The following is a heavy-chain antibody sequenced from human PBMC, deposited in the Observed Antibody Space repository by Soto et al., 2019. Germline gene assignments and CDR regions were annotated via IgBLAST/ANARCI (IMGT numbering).Heavy chain of an antibody. CDR1: GGTFNNSA. CDR2: IIPRLGTT. D-gene: IGHD6-13*01. CDR3: ARDLSNRFSYYFYALDV. J-gene: IGHJ6*02. V-gene: IGHV1-69*01. Sequence: QVQLVQSGAEVKKPGSSVKVSCKASGGTFNNSAISWVRQAPGQGLEWMGGIIPRLGTTNHAQRFQGRVTFTADESTTTAYMELSSLSSGDTAVYYCARDLSNRFSYYFYALDVWGQGTTVTVSS.